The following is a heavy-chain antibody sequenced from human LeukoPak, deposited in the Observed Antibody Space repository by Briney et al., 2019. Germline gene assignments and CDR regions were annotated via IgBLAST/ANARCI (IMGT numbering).Heavy chain of an antibody. Sequence: PSETLSLTCAVYGGSFSGYYWSWIRQPPGKGLEWIGSIYYSGSTYYNPSLKSRVTISVDTSKNQFSLKLSSVTAADTAVYYCARHGRPTVTRYYSWFDPWGQGTLVTVSS. J-gene: IGHJ5*02. CDR2: IYYSGST. CDR1: GGSFSGYY. V-gene: IGHV4-34*01. CDR3: ARHGRPTVTRYYSWFDP. D-gene: IGHD4-17*01.